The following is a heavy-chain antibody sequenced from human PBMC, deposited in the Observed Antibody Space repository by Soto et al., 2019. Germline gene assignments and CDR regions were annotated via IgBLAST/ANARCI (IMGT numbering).Heavy chain of an antibody. D-gene: IGHD3-16*01. CDR1: GFTFSDYW. V-gene: IGHV3-74*01. CDR2: INIDGSTT. CDR3: ARGGRGGFDY. J-gene: IGHJ4*01. Sequence: GGSLSLSCAASGFTFSDYWMRWVRQAPGKGLVWVSRINIDGSTTNYADSVRGRFIISRDNAKNTLYLQMNSLRAEDTAVYYCARGGRGGFDYWGHGTLVTVSS.